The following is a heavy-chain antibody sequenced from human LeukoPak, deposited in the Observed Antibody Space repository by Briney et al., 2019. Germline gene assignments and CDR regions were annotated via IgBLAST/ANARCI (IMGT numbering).Heavy chain of an antibody. CDR1: GFTFSSYW. CDR3: AKGSHGKVVVAATPTHFDY. J-gene: IGHJ4*02. D-gene: IGHD2-15*01. V-gene: IGHV3-9*01. Sequence: PGGSLRLSCAASGFTFSSYWMHWVRQAPGKGLEWVSGISWNSGSIGYADSVKGRFTISRDNAKNSLYLQMNSLRAEDTALYYCAKGSHGKVVVAATPTHFDYWGQGTLVTVSS. CDR2: ISWNSGSI.